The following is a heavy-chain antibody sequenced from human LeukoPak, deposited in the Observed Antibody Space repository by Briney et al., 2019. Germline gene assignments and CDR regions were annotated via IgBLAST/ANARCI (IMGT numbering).Heavy chain of an antibody. D-gene: IGHD3-22*01. J-gene: IGHJ2*01. V-gene: IGHV4-30-4*01. CDR1: GGSISSGDYY. CDR3: ARAGSMIVVVSPGYFDL. Sequence: PSQTLSLTCTVSGGSISSGDYYWSWIRQPPGKGLEWIGYIYYSGSTYYNPSLKSRVTISVDTSKNQFSLKLSSVTAADTAVYYCARAGSMIVVVSPGYFDLWGRGTLVTVSS. CDR2: IYYSGST.